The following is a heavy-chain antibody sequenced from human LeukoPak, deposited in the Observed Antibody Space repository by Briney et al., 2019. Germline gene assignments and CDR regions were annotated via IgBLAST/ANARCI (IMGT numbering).Heavy chain of an antibody. CDR3: ARDLSIVGNAFDI. J-gene: IGHJ3*02. D-gene: IGHD1-26*01. CDR2: MFYSGST. Sequence: PSETLSLTCTVSGGSISTYYWSWIRQPPGKELEWIGYMFYSGSTNYNPSLKSRVTISVDTSKNQFSLNLSSVTAADTAVYYCARDLSIVGNAFDIWGQGTMVTVSS. CDR1: GGSISTYY. V-gene: IGHV4-59*01.